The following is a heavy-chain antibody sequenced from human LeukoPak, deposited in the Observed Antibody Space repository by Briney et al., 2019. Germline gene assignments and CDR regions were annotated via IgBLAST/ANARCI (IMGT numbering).Heavy chain of an antibody. CDR2: IYYSGST. V-gene: IGHV4-61*08. Sequence: PSETLSLTCTVSGGSISSGDYYWSWIRQPPGKGLEWIGYIYYSGSTNYNPSLKSRVTISVDTSKNQFSLKLSSVTAADTAVYYCAREVVPAAGGFDYWGQGTLVTVSS. J-gene: IGHJ4*02. CDR1: GGSISSGDYY. D-gene: IGHD2-2*01. CDR3: AREVVPAAGGFDY.